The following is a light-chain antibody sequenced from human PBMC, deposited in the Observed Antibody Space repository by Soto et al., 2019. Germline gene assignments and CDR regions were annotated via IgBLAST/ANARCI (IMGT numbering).Light chain of an antibody. CDR1: EDFTNY. CDR2: DAS. J-gene: IGKJ5*01. Sequence: DIPLTQSPSSLSASLLEAVTIXWKASEDFTNYLNWYQQKPGKAPKLLISDASTWETGVPSRFSGSGSGTDFAFTTSSLEPEDLAVYNCKQVSKGPIPFGQGTRL. CDR3: KQVSKGPIP. V-gene: IGKV1-33*01.